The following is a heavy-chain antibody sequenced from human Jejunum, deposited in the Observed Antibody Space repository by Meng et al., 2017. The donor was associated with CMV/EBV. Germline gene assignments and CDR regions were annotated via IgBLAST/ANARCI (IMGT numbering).Heavy chain of an antibody. J-gene: IGHJ4*02. CDR3: TGLDY. CDR2: ITDDGTT. CDR1: GFNFRNYW. V-gene: IGHV3-74*01. Sequence: EGHVGESGGGLVQPGGSLRLSCAASGFNFRNYWMHWVRQEPGKGPLWVSRITDDGTTNYADFVQGRFTISRDNAKNTVYLQMNSLRAEDTGIYYCTGLDYWGQGTLVTVSS.